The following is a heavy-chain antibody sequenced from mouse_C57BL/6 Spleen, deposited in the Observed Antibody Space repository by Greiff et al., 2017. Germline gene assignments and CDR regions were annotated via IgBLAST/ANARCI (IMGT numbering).Heavy chain of an antibody. J-gene: IGHJ3*01. Sequence: EVKLVESGGGLVKPGGSLKLSCAASGFTFSDYGMHWVRQAPEKGLEWVAYISSGSSTIYYADTVKGRFTISRDNAKNTLFLQMTSLRSEDTAMYYCARGPYSNPWFAYWGQGTRVTVSA. CDR1: GFTFSDYG. CDR2: ISSGSSTI. D-gene: IGHD2-5*01. V-gene: IGHV5-17*01. CDR3: ARGPYSNPWFAY.